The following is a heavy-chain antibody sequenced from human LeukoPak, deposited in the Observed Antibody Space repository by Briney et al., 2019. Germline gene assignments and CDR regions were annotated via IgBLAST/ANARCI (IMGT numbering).Heavy chain of an antibody. D-gene: IGHD1-26*01. CDR3: ARDRSGSLYYFDY. V-gene: IGHV3-66*01. J-gene: IGHJ4*02. CDR2: IYSGGST. Sequence: GGSLRLSCAASGFTVSSNYMSWVRQAPGKGLEWVSVIYSGGSTYYADSVKGRFTISRDNSKNTLYLQMNSLRAEDTAVYYCARDRSGSLYYFDYWGQGTLVTVSS. CDR1: GFTVSSNY.